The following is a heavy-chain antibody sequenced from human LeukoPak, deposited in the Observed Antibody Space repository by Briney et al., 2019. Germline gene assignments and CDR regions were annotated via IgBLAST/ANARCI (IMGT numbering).Heavy chain of an antibody. CDR1: GFTFSSYA. Sequence: GGSLRLSCAASGFTFSSYAMSWVRQAPGKGLEWVSTFSGSGGNTYYPGSVKGRFTISRENAKNSLYLQMNSLRAGDTAVYYCARQGYGGNENAFDIWGQGTMVTVSS. V-gene: IGHV3-23*01. CDR2: FSGSGGNT. D-gene: IGHD4-23*01. J-gene: IGHJ3*02. CDR3: ARQGYGGNENAFDI.